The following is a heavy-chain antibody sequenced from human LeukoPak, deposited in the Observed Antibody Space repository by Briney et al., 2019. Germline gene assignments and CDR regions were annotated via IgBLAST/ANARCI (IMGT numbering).Heavy chain of an antibody. D-gene: IGHD4-17*01. CDR2: IYYSGST. CDR3: ARERDYGDYGWFDP. J-gene: IGHJ5*02. CDR1: GGSISSYY. V-gene: IGHV4-59*01. Sequence: PSETLSLTCTVSGGSISSYYWSWIRQPPGKGLEWIGYIYYSGSTNYNPSLRSRATISVDTSKNQFSLKLSSVTAAGTAVYYCARERDYGDYGWFDPWGQGTLVTAST.